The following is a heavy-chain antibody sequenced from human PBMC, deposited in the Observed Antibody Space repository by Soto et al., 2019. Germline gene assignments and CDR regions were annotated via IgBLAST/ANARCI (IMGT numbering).Heavy chain of an antibody. CDR2: ISGSGGST. V-gene: IGHV3-23*01. Sequence: PGGSLRLSCAASGFTFSTYAMTWVRQTPGKGLEWVSAISGSGGSTYYADSVKGRFTISRDNSKNTLYLQMNSLRAEGTAVYYCAKDPVLIYGGNSNWFDPWGQGTLVTVSS. J-gene: IGHJ5*02. CDR3: AKDPVLIYGGNSNWFDP. CDR1: GFTFSTYA. D-gene: IGHD4-17*01.